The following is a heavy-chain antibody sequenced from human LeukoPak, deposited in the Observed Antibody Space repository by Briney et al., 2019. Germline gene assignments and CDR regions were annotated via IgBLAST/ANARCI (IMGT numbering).Heavy chain of an antibody. CDR2: INQDGSGN. CDR1: GISFGDYA. CDR3: ARVYCSGQTCYSFSDY. Sequence: GGSLRLSCTASGISFGDYAVSWVRQAPGKGLEWVANINQDGSGNYHVDSVKGRFTISRDNTKNSLFLQMNSLRAEDTAVYYYARVYCSGQTCYSFSDYWGQGTLVTVSS. V-gene: IGHV3-7*05. J-gene: IGHJ4*02. D-gene: IGHD2-15*01.